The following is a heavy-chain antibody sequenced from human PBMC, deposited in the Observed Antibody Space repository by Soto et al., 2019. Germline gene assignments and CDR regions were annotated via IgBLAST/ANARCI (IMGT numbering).Heavy chain of an antibody. Sequence: QVQLQQWGAGLLKPSETLSLTCAVYGGSFSGYYWSWIRQPPGKGLEWIGEINHSGSTNYNPSLNSRVTISVDTSTTQFSLKLGSVTAADKAVYYCAIAAVVVVPAAAYYYYYYMDVWGKGTTVTVSS. V-gene: IGHV4-34*01. CDR3: AIAAVVVVPAAAYYYYYYMDV. CDR1: GGSFSGYY. D-gene: IGHD2-2*01. J-gene: IGHJ6*03. CDR2: INHSGST.